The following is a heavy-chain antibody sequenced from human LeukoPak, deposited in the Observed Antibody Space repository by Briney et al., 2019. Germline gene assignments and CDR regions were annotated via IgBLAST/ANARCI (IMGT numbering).Heavy chain of an antibody. CDR2: IIPNFGTA. J-gene: IGHJ6*02. D-gene: IGHD3-9*01. CDR3: ARDRPYDILTGSYYYYGMDV. CDR1: GGTFSSYA. V-gene: IGHV1-69*13. Sequence: ASVKVSCKASGGTFSSYAISWVRQAPGQGLEWMGGIIPNFGTANYAQKFQGRVTITADESTSTAYMELSSLRSEDTAVYYCARDRPYDILTGSYYYYGMDVWGQGTTVTVSS.